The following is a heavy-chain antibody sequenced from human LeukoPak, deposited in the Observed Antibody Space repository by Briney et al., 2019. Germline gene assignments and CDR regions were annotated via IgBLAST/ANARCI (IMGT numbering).Heavy chain of an antibody. CDR3: ARGDCSGGSCYLGY. J-gene: IGHJ4*02. D-gene: IGHD2-15*01. CDR1: GGSFSGYY. CDR2: INHSGST. V-gene: IGHV4-34*01. Sequence: SETLSLTCAVYGGSFSGYYWSWIRQPPGKGLEWIGEINHSGSTNYNPSLKSRVTISVDTSKNQFSLKLSSVTAADTAVYYCARGDCSGGSCYLGYWGQGTLVTVSS.